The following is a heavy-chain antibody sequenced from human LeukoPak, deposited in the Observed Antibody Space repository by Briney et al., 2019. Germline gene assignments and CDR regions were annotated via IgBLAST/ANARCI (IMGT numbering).Heavy chain of an antibody. CDR1: GGSFSGYT. CDR2: INHRGTT. J-gene: IGHJ5*02. D-gene: IGHD3-3*01. CDR3: ASSTLFGVVANWFDP. Sequence: SETLSLTCAVYGGSFSGYTWSWIRQPPGKGLEWIGEINHRGTTNYNPSLKSRVTISVDTSKNQFSLKLNSVTAADTAVYYCASSTLFGVVANWFDPWGQGTLVTVSS. V-gene: IGHV4-34*01.